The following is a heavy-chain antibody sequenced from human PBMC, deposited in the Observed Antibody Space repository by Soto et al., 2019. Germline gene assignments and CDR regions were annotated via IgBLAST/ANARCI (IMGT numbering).Heavy chain of an antibody. Sequence: SETLSLTCPVSGGSIGSYYWSWIRQPPGKGLEWIGYIYYSGSTNYNPSLKSRVTISVDTSKNQFSLKLSSVTAADTAVYYCARTIDSYGYFRYWGQGTLVTVSS. CDR3: ARTIDSYGYFRY. CDR1: GGSIGSYY. V-gene: IGHV4-59*08. D-gene: IGHD5-18*01. CDR2: IYYSGST. J-gene: IGHJ4*02.